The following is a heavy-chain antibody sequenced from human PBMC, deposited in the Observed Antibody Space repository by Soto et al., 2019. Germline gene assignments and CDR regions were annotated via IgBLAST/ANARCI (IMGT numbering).Heavy chain of an antibody. CDR3: ARGTSPYYFDY. J-gene: IGHJ4*02. CDR2: ISYDGSNK. Sequence: GGSLRLSCAASGFTFSSYAMHWVRQAPGKGLEWVAVISYDGSNKYYADSVKGRFTISRDNSKNTLYLQMNSLRAEDTAVYYCARGTSPYYFDYWGQGTLVTVSS. V-gene: IGHV3-30-3*01. D-gene: IGHD2-8*01. CDR1: GFTFSSYA.